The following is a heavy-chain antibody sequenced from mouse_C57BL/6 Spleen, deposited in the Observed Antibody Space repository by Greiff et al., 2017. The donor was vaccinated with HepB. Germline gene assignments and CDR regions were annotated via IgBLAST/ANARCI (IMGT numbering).Heavy chain of an antibody. Sequence: QVQLKQSGAELARPGASVKLSCKASGYTFTSYGISWVKQRTGQGLEWIGEIYPRSGNTYYNEKFKGKATLTADKSSSTAYMALRSLTSEDSAVYFCARDYSNYGFDYWGQGTTLTVSS. D-gene: IGHD2-5*01. J-gene: IGHJ2*01. CDR3: ARDYSNYGFDY. CDR1: GYTFTSYG. V-gene: IGHV1-81*01. CDR2: IYPRSGNT.